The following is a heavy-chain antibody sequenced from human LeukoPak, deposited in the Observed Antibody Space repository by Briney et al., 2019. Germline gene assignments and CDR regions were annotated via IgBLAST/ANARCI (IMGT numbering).Heavy chain of an antibody. CDR3: ARDGPDIAVAGYFDY. Sequence: PGGSLRLSCAASGFTFNRYVMHCVRQAPGKGLEWVAVISSDGSNKYYADSVKGRFTISRGNSKNTLYLQMNSLRAEDTAVYYCARDGPDIAVAGYFDYWGQGTLVTVSS. CDR2: ISSDGSNK. V-gene: IGHV3-30-3*01. CDR1: GFTFNRYV. J-gene: IGHJ4*02. D-gene: IGHD6-19*01.